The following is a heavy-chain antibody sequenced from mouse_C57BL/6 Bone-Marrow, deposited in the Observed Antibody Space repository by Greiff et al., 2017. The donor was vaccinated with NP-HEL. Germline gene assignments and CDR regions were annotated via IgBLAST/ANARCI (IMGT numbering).Heavy chain of an antibody. J-gene: IGHJ3*01. CDR1: GFNFKNTY. Sequence: VHVKQSVAELVRPGASVKLSCTASGFNFKNTYMHWVKQRPEQGLEWIGRIDPANGNTKYAPKFQGKATITADTSSYTAYLQLSSLTSEDTAIYYCAPSSFAYWGQGTLVTVSA. CDR2: IDPANGNT. CDR3: APSSFAY. V-gene: IGHV14-3*01.